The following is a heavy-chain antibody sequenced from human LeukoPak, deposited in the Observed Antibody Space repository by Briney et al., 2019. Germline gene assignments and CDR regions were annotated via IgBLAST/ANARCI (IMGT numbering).Heavy chain of an antibody. D-gene: IGHD2-15*01. CDR3: ARGYCSGGSCGAGEYFQH. J-gene: IGHJ1*01. V-gene: IGHV4-34*01. CDR2: INDSGST. CDR1: GGSFSGYY. Sequence: SETLSLTCAVYGGSFSGYYWSWIRQPPGKGLEWIGEINDSGSTNYNPSLKSRVTISVDTSKNQFSLKLSSVTAADTAVYYCARGYCSGGSCGAGEYFQHWGQGTLVTVSS.